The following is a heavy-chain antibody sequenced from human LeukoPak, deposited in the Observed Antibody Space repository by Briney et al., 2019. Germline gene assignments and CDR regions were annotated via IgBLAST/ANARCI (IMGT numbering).Heavy chain of an antibody. CDR2: IIPIFGTA. D-gene: IGHD5-18*01. V-gene: IGHV1-69*06. CDR1: GGTFSSYA. J-gene: IGHJ3*02. CDR3: ASPRRDTAMARAFDI. Sequence: ASVKVSCKASGGTFSSYAISWVRQAPGRGLEWMGGIIPIFGTANYAQKFQGRVTITADKSTSTAYMELSSLRSEDTAVYYCASPRRDTAMARAFDIWGQGTMVTVSS.